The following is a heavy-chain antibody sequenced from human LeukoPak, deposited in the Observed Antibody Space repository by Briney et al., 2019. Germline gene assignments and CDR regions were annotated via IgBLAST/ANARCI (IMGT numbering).Heavy chain of an antibody. D-gene: IGHD3-9*01. V-gene: IGHV4-38-2*01. CDR3: ARADYDILTGGAFDI. Sequence: PSETLSLTCAVSGYSISSGYYWGWIRQPPGKGLEWIGSIYHSGSTYYNPSLKSRVTISVDTSKNQFSLKLSSVTAADTAVYYCARADYDILTGGAFDIWGQGTMVTVSS. CDR2: IYHSGST. J-gene: IGHJ3*02. CDR1: GYSISSGYY.